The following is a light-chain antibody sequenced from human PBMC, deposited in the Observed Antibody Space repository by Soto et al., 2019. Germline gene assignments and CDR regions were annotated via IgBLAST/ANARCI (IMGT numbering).Light chain of an antibody. CDR1: QSVSSSY. V-gene: IGKV3-20*01. CDR2: GAS. Sequence: EILLTQSPGTLSWSPLEMGTVSVMASQSVSSSYLAWYQQKPGQAPRLLIYGASSRATGIPDRFSGSGSGTDFTLTISRLEPEDFAVYYCQQYAGSPRTFGQGTKVDIK. J-gene: IGKJ1*01. CDR3: QQYAGSPRT.